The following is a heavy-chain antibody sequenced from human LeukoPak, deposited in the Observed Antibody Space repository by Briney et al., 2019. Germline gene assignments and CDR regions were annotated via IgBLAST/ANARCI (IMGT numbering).Heavy chain of an antibody. D-gene: IGHD3-10*01. Sequence: GGSLRLSCAASGFTFSNAWMSWVRQAPGKGLEWVGRIKSKTDGGTIDYAAPVKGRFTISRDDSKNTLYLQMDSLNAEDTALYYCTVSFWFASLLTIYWGQGTLVTVSS. CDR1: GFTFSNAW. V-gene: IGHV3-15*01. CDR3: TVSFWFASLLTIY. J-gene: IGHJ4*02. CDR2: IKSKTDGGTI.